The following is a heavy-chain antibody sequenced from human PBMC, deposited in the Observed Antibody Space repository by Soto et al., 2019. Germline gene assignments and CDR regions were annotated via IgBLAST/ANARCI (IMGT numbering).Heavy chain of an antibody. J-gene: IGHJ5*01. CDR3: ARYGRYNWNYDWFDS. CDR1: GGSISDYY. D-gene: IGHD1-7*01. CDR2: IYTSGST. Sequence: SENLSLTCTFSGGSISDYYWSWIRQPAGKGLEWIGRIYTSGSTNYNPSLKRRVTMSVDTSKNQCSLKLSSVTAADTAVYYCARYGRYNWNYDWFDSWGQGTLV. V-gene: IGHV4-4*07.